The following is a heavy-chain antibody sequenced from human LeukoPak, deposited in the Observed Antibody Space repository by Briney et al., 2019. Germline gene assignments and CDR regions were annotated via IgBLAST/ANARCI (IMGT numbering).Heavy chain of an antibody. Sequence: GGSLRLSCAASGFTFTDYYMIWIRQAPGKGLEWLSYISGNGESVKYADSVKGRFTISRDNVKNSLFLQMKSLGVEDTAVYYCARDGSAKVPDRWGWYDPSGQGTRVTVYS. J-gene: IGHJ5*02. CDR2: ISGNGESV. CDR1: GFTFTDYY. D-gene: IGHD2-2*01. CDR3: ARDGSAKVPDRWGWYDP. V-gene: IGHV3-11*01.